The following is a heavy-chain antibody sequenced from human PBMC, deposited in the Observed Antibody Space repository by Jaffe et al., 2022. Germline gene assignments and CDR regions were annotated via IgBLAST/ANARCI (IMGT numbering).Heavy chain of an antibody. Sequence: QVQLQESGPGLVKPSETLSLTCTVSGGSISSYYWSWIRQPPGKGLEWIGYIYYSGSTNYNPSLKSRVTISVDTSKNQFSLKLSSVTAADTAVYYCARTARGEWLIDYWGQGTLVTVSS. CDR3: ARTARGEWLIDY. D-gene: IGHD5-12*01. CDR1: GGSISSYY. J-gene: IGHJ4*02. CDR2: IYYSGST. V-gene: IGHV4-59*01.